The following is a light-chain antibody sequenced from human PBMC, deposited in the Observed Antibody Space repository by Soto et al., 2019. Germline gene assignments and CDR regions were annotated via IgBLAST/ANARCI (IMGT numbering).Light chain of an antibody. Sequence: EIVLTQSPGTLSLFPGERGTLSCRASQRVSSNSLAWYQQKPGKAPRLLIYNTSSRATGIPDRLSGSGSGTDFTLTIRRLEPEDFAVYYCHHYGNSQTFGQGTKVDIK. CDR1: QRVSSNS. V-gene: IGKV3-20*01. J-gene: IGKJ1*01. CDR3: HHYGNSQT. CDR2: NTS.